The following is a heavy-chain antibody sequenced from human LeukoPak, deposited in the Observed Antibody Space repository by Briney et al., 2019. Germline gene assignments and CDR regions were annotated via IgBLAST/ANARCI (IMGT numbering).Heavy chain of an antibody. D-gene: IGHD6-19*01. J-gene: IGHJ3*02. V-gene: IGHV4-34*01. CDR2: INHSGGT. Sequence: SETLSLTCAVYGGSFSGYYWSWIRQPPGKGLEWIGEINHSGGTNYNPSLKSRVTISVDTSKNQFSLKLSSVTAADTAVYYCARDLVGSGLDIWGQGTMVTVSS. CDR1: GGSFSGYY. CDR3: ARDLVGSGLDI.